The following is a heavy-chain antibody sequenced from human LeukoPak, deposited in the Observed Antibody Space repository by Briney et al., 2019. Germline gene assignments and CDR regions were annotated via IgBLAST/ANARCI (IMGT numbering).Heavy chain of an antibody. CDR3: ARSLTGYYTGHYFDY. D-gene: IGHD3-9*01. CDR1: GGSISSGSYY. Sequence: SQTLSLTCTVSGGSISSGSYYWSWIRQPAGKGLEWIGRIYTSGSTNYNPSLKSRVTISVDTSKNQFSLKLSSVTAADTAVYYCARSLTGYYTGHYFDYWGQGTLVTVSS. J-gene: IGHJ4*02. CDR2: IYTSGST. V-gene: IGHV4-61*02.